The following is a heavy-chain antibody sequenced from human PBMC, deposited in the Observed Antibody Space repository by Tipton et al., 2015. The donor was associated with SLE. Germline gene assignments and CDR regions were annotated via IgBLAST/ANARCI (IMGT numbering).Heavy chain of an antibody. CDR3: ARLDDYGDYAEIPP. J-gene: IGHJ5*02. D-gene: IGHD4-17*01. Sequence: GLVKPSETLSLTCTVSGGSLSAYYWNWIRQPAGKGLEWIGRIHTSGSTNYNPSLKSRVTISVDTSKNQFSLKLTSVTATDTAVYYCARLDDYGDYAEIPPWGQGTLVTVSS. CDR2: IHTSGST. V-gene: IGHV4-4*07. CDR1: GGSLSAYY.